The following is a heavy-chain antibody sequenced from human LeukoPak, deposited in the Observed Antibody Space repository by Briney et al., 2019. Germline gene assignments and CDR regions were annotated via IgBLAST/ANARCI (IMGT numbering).Heavy chain of an antibody. J-gene: IGHJ4*02. CDR1: GYTFTSYG. Sequence: GASVKVSCKASGYTFTSYGISWVRQAPGQGLEWMGWISAYNGNTNYAQKLQGRVTMTTDTSTSTAYMELRSLRSDDTAVYYCAGEYCSSTSCYWVFDYWGQGTLVTVSS. V-gene: IGHV1-18*01. D-gene: IGHD2-2*01. CDR2: ISAYNGNT. CDR3: AGEYCSSTSCYWVFDY.